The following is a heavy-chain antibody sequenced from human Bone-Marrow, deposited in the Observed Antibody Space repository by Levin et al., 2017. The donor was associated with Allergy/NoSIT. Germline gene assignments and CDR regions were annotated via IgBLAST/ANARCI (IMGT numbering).Heavy chain of an antibody. J-gene: IGHJ4*02. CDR2: ISAYNGNT. Sequence: ASVKVSCKASGYTFTSYGISWVRQAPGQGLEWMGWISAYNGNTNYAQKLQGRVTMTTDTSTSTAYMELRSLRSDDTAVYYCARDFRRGGSCSYYFDYWGQGTLVTVSS. D-gene: IGHD2-15*01. CDR3: ARDFRRGGSCSYYFDY. V-gene: IGHV1-18*01. CDR1: GYTFTSYG.